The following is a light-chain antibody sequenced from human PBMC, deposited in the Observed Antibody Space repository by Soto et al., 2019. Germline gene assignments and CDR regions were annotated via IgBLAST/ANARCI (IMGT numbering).Light chain of an antibody. J-gene: IGKJ1*01. V-gene: IGKV3-20*01. CDR2: VAS. CDR3: QQHGSGPLT. Sequence: EIVLTQSPDTLSLSPGERATLSCRASQSVSSNNLAWYQHKPGQPPRLLIYVASRMATGIPDRFSGSGSGSEFTPTITRLEPEVFAVYYYQQHGSGPLTCGQGNKVEIK. CDR1: QSVSSNN.